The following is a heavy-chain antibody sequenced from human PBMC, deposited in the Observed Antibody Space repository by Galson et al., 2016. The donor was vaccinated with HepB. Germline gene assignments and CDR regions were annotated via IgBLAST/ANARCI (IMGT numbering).Heavy chain of an antibody. CDR3: ATSTGYRSGWGAFDI. D-gene: IGHD6-25*01. CDR2: LSANSGAT. Sequence: SVKVSCKASGYTLTDYYIHWVRRAPGQGLEWMAWLSANSGATNYAQKFQGWVTMTRDTSISTAYMELTSLTSDATAIYYCATSTGYRSGWGAFDIWGQGTMVTVSS. V-gene: IGHV1-2*04. CDR1: GYTLTDYY. J-gene: IGHJ3*02.